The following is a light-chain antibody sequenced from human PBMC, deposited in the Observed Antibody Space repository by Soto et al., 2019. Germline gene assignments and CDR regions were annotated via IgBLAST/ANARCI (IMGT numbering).Light chain of an antibody. Sequence: EIVLTQSPATLSLSPGERATLSYRASQSVSSQLAWYQQKPGQAPGLLIYGASKRATGTPDRFIGSGSGTDFTLTISRLEPEDFAVYYCQYYDKLAKAITFGQGTRLEIK. J-gene: IGKJ5*01. CDR1: QSVSSQ. CDR3: QYYDKLAKAIT. CDR2: GAS. V-gene: IGKV3-20*01.